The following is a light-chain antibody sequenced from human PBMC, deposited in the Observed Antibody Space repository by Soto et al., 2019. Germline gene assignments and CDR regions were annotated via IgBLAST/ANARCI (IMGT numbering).Light chain of an antibody. CDR3: QQYGTSEII. CDR1: PSVTNF. Sequence: EIVLPQSPATLSLSPGERAALSCRASPSVTNFLAWYQQKPGQAPRLLIYGAFNRATGIPARFSGSGSGTDFTLTITRLEPEDFAVFYCQQYGTSEIIFGQGTRLEI. J-gene: IGKJ5*01. CDR2: GAF. V-gene: IGKV3-20*01.